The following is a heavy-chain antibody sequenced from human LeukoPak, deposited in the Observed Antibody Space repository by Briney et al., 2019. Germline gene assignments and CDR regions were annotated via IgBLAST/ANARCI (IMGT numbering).Heavy chain of an antibody. Sequence: GGSLRLSCAASGFSFSRSSMGWVRQAPGKGLEWVSSITASSTYIYYADSVKGRFTISRDNVEKSVYLQMNSLRAEDTAVHYCAREYYYDENAGNYWGQGTLVTVSS. CDR3: AREYYYDENAGNY. D-gene: IGHD3-22*01. J-gene: IGHJ4*02. CDR1: GFSFSRSS. V-gene: IGHV3-21*01. CDR2: ITASSTYI.